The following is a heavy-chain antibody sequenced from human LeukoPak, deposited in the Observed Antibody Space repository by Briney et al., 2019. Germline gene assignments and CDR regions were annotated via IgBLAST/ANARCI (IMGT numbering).Heavy chain of an antibody. J-gene: IGHJ4*02. D-gene: IGHD6-13*01. V-gene: IGHV3-33*01. CDR1: GFSFSAYG. CDR2: IWYDGSSK. CDR3: ARSQSSSLIDY. Sequence: GGSLRLSCAASGFSFSAYGVHWVRQAPGRGLEWVAVIWYDGSSKDYADSVKGRFTLSRDNSKNTLYLQMNSLTVEDTAVYYCARSQSSSLIDYWGQGTLVTVSS.